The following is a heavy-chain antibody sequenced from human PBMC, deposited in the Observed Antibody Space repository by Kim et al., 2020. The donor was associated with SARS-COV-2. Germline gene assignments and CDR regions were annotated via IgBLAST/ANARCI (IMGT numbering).Heavy chain of an antibody. Sequence: SETLSLTCIVSGGSISGSSYWWGWIRQPPGKGLEWIGSIFYSGTTHYNPSLTSRVTISVDTSRNQFSLSVSAVTAADTAEFYCARQLGDGSGSLHDWGQG. CDR1: GGSISGSSYW. CDR3: ARQLGDGSGSLHD. CDR2: IFYSGTT. J-gene: IGHJ1*01. V-gene: IGHV4-39*01. D-gene: IGHD1-26*01.